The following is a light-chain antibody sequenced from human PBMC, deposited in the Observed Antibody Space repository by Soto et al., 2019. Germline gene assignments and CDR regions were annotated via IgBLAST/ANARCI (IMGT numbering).Light chain of an antibody. CDR2: GAS. CDR3: QQYNNWPRT. CDR1: QLFSSN. V-gene: IGKV3-15*01. Sequence: EIVLTQSPATLSVSPGESVTLSCRASQLFSSNLAWYQRRPGQAPRLLIYGASTRATGIPARFSGSGSGTESTLTISSLQSEDFAVYYCQQYNNWPRTFGQGTKVDIK. J-gene: IGKJ1*01.